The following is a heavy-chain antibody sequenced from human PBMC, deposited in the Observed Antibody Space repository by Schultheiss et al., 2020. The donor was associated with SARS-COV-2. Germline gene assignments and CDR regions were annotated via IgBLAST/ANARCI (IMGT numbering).Heavy chain of an antibody. Sequence: GESLKISCAASGFTFSSYAMSWVRQAPGKGLEWVSGISGSGTTTYYADAVKGRFTISRDNSKNTLYLQMNSLRAEDTAVYYCAKGMQQLHFDYWGQGTLVTVSS. V-gene: IGHV3-23*01. D-gene: IGHD6-13*01. J-gene: IGHJ4*02. CDR3: AKGMQQLHFDY. CDR1: GFTFSSYA. CDR2: ISGSGTTT.